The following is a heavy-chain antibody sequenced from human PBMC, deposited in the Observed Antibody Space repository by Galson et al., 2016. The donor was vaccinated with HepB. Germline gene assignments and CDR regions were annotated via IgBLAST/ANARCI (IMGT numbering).Heavy chain of an antibody. D-gene: IGHD2-2*01. CDR3: VREGGCDSCQSGGFDS. CDR2: IWSDGSG. J-gene: IGHJ5*01. V-gene: IGHV3-33*01. Sequence: SLRLSCAASGFTFSTSYMHWVRKAPGKGLEWVAIIWSDGSGDYADSVRGRFTISRDSSKSTLYLQMNSLRVDDTAVYYCVREGGCDSCQSGGFDSWGQGTLVTVSS. CDR1: GFTFSTSY.